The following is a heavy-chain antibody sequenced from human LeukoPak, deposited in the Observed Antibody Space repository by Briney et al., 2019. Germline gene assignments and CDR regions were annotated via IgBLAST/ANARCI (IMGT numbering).Heavy chain of an antibody. D-gene: IGHD2-15*01. CDR2: IYYTGGT. V-gene: IGHV4-59*08. CDR3: ARLGYCRGDNCLDDY. CDR1: GGSISPYY. J-gene: IGHJ4*02. Sequence: SETLSLTCTVSGGSISPYYWSWIRQPPGKGLKYIGYIYYTGGTNYNPSLKSRVTISVDTSKNQFSLKLTSVTATDTAVNYCARLGYCRGDNCLDDYWGQGTLVTVSS.